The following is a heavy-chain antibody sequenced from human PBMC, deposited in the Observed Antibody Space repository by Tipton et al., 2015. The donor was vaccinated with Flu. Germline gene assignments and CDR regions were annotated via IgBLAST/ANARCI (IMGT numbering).Heavy chain of an antibody. D-gene: IGHD4-11*01. J-gene: IGHJ3*02. Sequence: GSLRLSCAASGFTFSSYEMNWVRQAPGKGLEWVSYISSSGSTIYYADSVKGRFTISRDNAKNSLYLQMNSLRAEDTAVYYCARDQQSRAFDIWGQGTMVTVSS. CDR1: GFTFSSYE. V-gene: IGHV3-48*03. CDR2: ISSSGSTI. CDR3: ARDQQSRAFDI.